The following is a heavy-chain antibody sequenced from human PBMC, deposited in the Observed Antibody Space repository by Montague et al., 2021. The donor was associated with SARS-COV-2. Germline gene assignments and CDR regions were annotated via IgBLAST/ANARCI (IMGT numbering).Heavy chain of an antibody. D-gene: IGHD1-26*01. Sequence: SLRLSCAASGFTFDDYAMHWVRQAPGKGLEWVSGTSWDSGRGGYADSVKGRFTISRDNAKNSLYLQMTSLRTEDTALYYCAKDIAGSYFSYDAFDTWGQGTMVTVSS. CDR2: TSWDSGRG. CDR1: GFTFDDYA. CDR3: AKDIAGSYFSYDAFDT. V-gene: IGHV3-9*01. J-gene: IGHJ3*02.